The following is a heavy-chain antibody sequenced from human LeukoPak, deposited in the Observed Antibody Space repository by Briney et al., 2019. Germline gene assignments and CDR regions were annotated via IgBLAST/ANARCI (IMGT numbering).Heavy chain of an antibody. CDR3: ARRGRNSSGWQDYL. V-gene: IGHV4-59*01. D-gene: IGHD6-25*01. CDR1: VGSISSYY. CDR2: IYHTGST. J-gene: IGHJ4*02. Sequence: SETLSLTCTVSVGSISSYYWSWIRQPPGKGLEWIANIYHTGSTNYNPSLSSRVTISIDTAKNQFSLKLTSVTAADTAVYYCARRGRNSSGWQDYLWGQGTLLTVSS.